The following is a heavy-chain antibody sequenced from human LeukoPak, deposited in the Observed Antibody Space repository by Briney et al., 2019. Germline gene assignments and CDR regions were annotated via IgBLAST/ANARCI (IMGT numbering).Heavy chain of an antibody. CDR2: IYYSGST. V-gene: IGHV4-31*03. CDR3: ASVGQQPVDY. J-gene: IGHJ4*02. D-gene: IGHD6-13*01. CDR1: GGSISSGGYY. Sequence: SETLSLTCTVSGGSISSGGYYWSWIRQHPGKGLEWIGYIYYSGSTYYNPSLKSRVTISVGTSKNQFSLKLSSVTAADTAVYYCASVGQQPVDYWGQGTLVTVSS.